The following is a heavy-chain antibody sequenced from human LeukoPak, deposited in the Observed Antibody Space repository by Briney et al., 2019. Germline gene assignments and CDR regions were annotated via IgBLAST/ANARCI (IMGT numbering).Heavy chain of an antibody. J-gene: IGHJ6*03. Sequence: SQTLSLTCAISADTVSSNSAAWHWIRQSPSRGLEWQARTYYRSNSYNDYAVSVKSRITINPDTSKNQFSLQLNSVTPEDTAVYYCARTYSSSSMGSYYYYYYMDVWGKGTTVTVSS. CDR2: TYYRSNSYN. D-gene: IGHD6-6*01. CDR3: ARTYSSSSMGSYYYYYYMDV. CDR1: ADTVSSNSAA. V-gene: IGHV6-1*01.